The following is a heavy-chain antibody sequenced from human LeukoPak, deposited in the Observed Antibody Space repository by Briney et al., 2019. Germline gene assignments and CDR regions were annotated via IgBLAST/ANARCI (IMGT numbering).Heavy chain of an antibody. J-gene: IGHJ4*02. Sequence: ASVKVSCKASGYTFTSYGISWVRQAPGQGLEWMGWISAYNGNTNYAQKLQGRVTMTTDTSTSTVYMELSSLRSEDTAVYYCARGDTDYYDSSGYYADYWGQGTLVTVSS. D-gene: IGHD3-22*01. CDR2: ISAYNGNT. CDR1: GYTFTSYG. CDR3: ARGDTDYYDSSGYYADY. V-gene: IGHV1-18*01.